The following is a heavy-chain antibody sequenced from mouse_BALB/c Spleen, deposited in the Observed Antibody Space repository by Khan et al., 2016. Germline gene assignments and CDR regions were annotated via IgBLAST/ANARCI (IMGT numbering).Heavy chain of an antibody. CDR3: TRDSSGEFAY. J-gene: IGHJ3*01. CDR1: GFTFSSFG. Sequence: EVQLVESGGGLVQPGGSRKLSCAASGFTFSSFGMHWVRQAPEKGLEWVAYISSGGNYTYYPDSVKGRFTISRDNAKNTLYLQMSSRKSEDTAMVYCTRDSSGEFAYWGQGTLVTVSA. D-gene: IGHD3-1*01. V-gene: IGHV5-6-4*01. CDR2: ISSGGNYT.